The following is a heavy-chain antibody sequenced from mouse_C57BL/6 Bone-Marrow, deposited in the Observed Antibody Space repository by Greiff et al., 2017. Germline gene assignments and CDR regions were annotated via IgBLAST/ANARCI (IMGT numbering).Heavy chain of an antibody. J-gene: IGHJ1*03. Sequence: VQLQQSGAELVRPGASVKLSCTASGFNIKDDYMHWVKQRPEQGLEWIGWIDPENGDTEYASKFQGKATITADTSSNTAYLQLSSLTSEDTAVYYCTTVYCNYGYFDVWGTGTTVTVSS. V-gene: IGHV14-4*01. CDR3: TTVYCNYGYFDV. CDR2: IDPENGDT. D-gene: IGHD2-3*01. CDR1: GFNIKDDY.